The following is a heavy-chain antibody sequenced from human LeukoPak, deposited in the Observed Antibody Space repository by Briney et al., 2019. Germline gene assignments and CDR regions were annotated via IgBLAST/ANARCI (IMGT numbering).Heavy chain of an antibody. CDR2: IRSKSHGGTT. CDR3: TRGPTHQCLYYGMDV. J-gene: IGHJ6*02. Sequence: GGSLRLSCTTSGFTFGDHAMSWVRQAPGKGLEWVGFIRSKSHGGTTEYAASVKGRFTISRDDYKSIAYLQMDSLKTDGTAMYYCTRGPTHQCLYYGMDVWGQGTTVTVSS. D-gene: IGHD5/OR15-5a*01. V-gene: IGHV3-49*04. CDR1: GFTFGDHA.